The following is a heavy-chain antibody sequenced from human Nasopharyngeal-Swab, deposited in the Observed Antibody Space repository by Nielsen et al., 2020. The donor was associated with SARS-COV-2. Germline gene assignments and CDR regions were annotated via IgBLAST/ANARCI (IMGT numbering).Heavy chain of an antibody. Sequence: GESLKISCAASGFTFGNFWMHWVRQSPGKGLVWVSRITNDGTGTSHADSVRGRFTISRDNAKNTLYLQMNSLRDEDTAVYYCARDYWGAFEVWGQGTMVTVSS. V-gene: IGHV3-74*01. J-gene: IGHJ3*01. D-gene: IGHD3-16*01. CDR1: GFTFGNFW. CDR2: ITNDGTGT. CDR3: ARDYWGAFEV.